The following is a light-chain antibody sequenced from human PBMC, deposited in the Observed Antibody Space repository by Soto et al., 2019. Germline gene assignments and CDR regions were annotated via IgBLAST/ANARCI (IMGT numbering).Light chain of an antibody. CDR1: QIIRSD. V-gene: IGKV1-6*01. Sequence: AIPMTQSPSSLSASVGDRVTITCRASQIIRSDLGWYQQKPGKAPKLLIYDASSLQSGVPSRFSGSGSDRDFTLTITSLQPEDFGTYYCLQDFNYPVTFGQGTKLEIK. J-gene: IGKJ2*01. CDR2: DAS. CDR3: LQDFNYPVT.